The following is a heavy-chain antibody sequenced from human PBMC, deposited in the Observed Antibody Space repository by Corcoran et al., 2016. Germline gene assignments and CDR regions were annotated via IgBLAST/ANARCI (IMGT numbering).Heavy chain of an antibody. CDR1: GYTFTSYA. V-gene: IGHV1-3*01. D-gene: IGHD3-3*01. J-gene: IGHJ6*02. CDR2: INAGNGNT. Sequence: QVQLVQSGAEVKKPGASVKVSCKASGYTFTSYAMHWVRQAPGQRHEWMGWINAGNGNTTYSQKFQGRVTITRDTSASTAYMELSSLRSEDTDLYYCASDGWVSVTMWRVDEYYYYYGMDVWGQGTTVTVSS. CDR3: ASDGWVSVTMWRVDEYYYYYGMDV.